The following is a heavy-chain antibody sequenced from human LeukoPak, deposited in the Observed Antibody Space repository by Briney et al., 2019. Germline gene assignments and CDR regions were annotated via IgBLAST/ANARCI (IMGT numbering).Heavy chain of an antibody. CDR3: AQVECRSRCSEGDY. J-gene: IGHJ4*02. CDR1: GFIFSSYA. CDR2: ISGSGDRT. V-gene: IGHV3-23*01. Sequence: GGSLRLSCAASGFIFSSYALSWVRQAPGKGLEWVSGISGSGDRTYYADSVEGRFTISRDSSKNTLYLQMNSLRAEDTAVYYCAQVECRSRCSEGDYWGQGTLVTVSS. D-gene: IGHD6-13*01.